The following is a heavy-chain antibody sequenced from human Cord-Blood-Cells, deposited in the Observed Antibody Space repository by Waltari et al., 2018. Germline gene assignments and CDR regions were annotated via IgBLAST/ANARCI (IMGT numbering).Heavy chain of an antibody. CDR3: ARDQNWGSGWFDP. J-gene: IGHJ5*02. CDR1: GYTFTSYY. Sequence: QVQLVQSGAEVKKPGASVKVSCKASGYTFTSYYMHWVRQAPGQGLEWMGIINPGGSSTSYAQKFQGRVAMTRDTSTSTVYMELSSLRSEDTAVYYCARDQNWGSGWFDPWGQGTLVTVSS. V-gene: IGHV1-46*01. D-gene: IGHD7-27*01. CDR2: INPGGSST.